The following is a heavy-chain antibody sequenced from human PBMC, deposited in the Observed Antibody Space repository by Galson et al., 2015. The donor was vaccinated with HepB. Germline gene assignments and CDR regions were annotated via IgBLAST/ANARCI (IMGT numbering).Heavy chain of an antibody. CDR1: GFTFSSYG. V-gene: IGHV3-30*18. D-gene: IGHD2-2*01. J-gene: IGHJ6*02. CDR3: AKTSYAYYYGMDV. Sequence: SLRLSCAASGFTFSSYGMHWVRQAPGKGLEWVAVISYDGSNKYYADSVKGRFTISRDNSKNTLYLQMNSLRAEDTAVYYCAKTSYAYYYGMDVWGQGTTVTVSS. CDR2: ISYDGSNK.